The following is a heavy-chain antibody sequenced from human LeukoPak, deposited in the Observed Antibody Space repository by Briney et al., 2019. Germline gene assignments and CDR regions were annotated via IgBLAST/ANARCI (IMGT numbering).Heavy chain of an antibody. J-gene: IGHJ3*02. CDR3: ARDLAFGEMVTNRGAFDI. D-gene: IGHD5-24*01. Sequence: ASVKASCKASGYTFTGYYIHWVRQAPGQGLEWMGWINPYSGGTNYAQKFQDRVTMTRDTSISTVYMELTRLRSDDTAVYYCARDLAFGEMVTNRGAFDIWGQGTMVTVSS. CDR1: GYTFTGYY. CDR2: INPYSGGT. V-gene: IGHV1-2*02.